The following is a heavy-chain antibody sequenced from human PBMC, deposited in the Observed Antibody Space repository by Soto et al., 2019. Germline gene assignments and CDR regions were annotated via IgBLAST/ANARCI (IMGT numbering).Heavy chain of an antibody. V-gene: IGHV4-59*01. CDR1: GGSISSYY. CDR3: EYSSSFHALFDY. D-gene: IGHD6-6*01. J-gene: IGHJ4*02. CDR2: IYYSGST. Sequence: SETLSLTCTVSGGSISSYYWSWIRQPPGKGLEWIGYIYYSGSTNYNPSLKSRVTISVDTSKNQFSLKLSSVTAADTAVYYCEYSSSFHALFDYWGQGTLVTVSS.